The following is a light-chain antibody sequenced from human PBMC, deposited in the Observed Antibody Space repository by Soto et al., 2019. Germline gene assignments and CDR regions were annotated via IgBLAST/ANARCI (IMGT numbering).Light chain of an antibody. CDR1: SSDVGGYNY. Sequence: ALTQPPSASGSPGQSVTISCTGTSSDVGGYNYVSWYQQHPGKAPKLMIYEVSKRPSGVPDRFSGSKSGNTASLTVSGLQAEDEADYFCSSFAGSHYVFGAGTKVTVL. CDR3: SSFAGSHYV. CDR2: EVS. J-gene: IGLJ1*01. V-gene: IGLV2-8*01.